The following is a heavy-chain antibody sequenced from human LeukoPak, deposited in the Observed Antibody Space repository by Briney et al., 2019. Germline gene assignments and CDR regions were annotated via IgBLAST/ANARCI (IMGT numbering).Heavy chain of an antibody. CDR1: GGSFSGYY. CDR3: ARGVHCSGGSCYFY. CDR2: INHSGST. V-gene: IGHV4-34*01. Sequence: SETLSLTCAVYGGSFSGYYWRWIRQPPGKGLEWIGEINHSGSTNYNPSRKGRVTISVDTSKNQFSLKLSSVTAADTAVYYCARGVHCSGGSCYFYWGQGTLVSVSS. D-gene: IGHD2-15*01. J-gene: IGHJ4*02.